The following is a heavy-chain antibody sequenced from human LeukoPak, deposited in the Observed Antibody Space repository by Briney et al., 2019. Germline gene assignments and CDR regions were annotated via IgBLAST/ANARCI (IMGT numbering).Heavy chain of an antibody. V-gene: IGHV3-53*01. CDR2: IYGGGLT. J-gene: IGHJ4*02. Sequence: GGSLRLSCAASGFTVSNNYMSWVRQTPGKGLEWVSIIYGGGLTYYADSVKGRFTISRDRSENAVYLQMNSLRAEDTAIYYCARFFYSHFDHWGQGSLVTVSS. D-gene: IGHD1-26*01. CDR1: GFTVSNNY. CDR3: ARFFYSHFDH.